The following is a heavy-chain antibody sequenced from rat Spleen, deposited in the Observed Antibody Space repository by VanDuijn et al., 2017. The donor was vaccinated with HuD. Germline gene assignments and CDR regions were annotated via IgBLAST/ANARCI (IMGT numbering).Heavy chain of an antibody. D-gene: IGHD1-9*01. CDR3: ARRHYGYTDYFDY. CDR1: GCTSSNYD. V-gene: IGHV5-25*01. CDR2: ISTSGGGI. Sequence: EVQLVESGGGLVQPGRSLKLSCAASGCTSSNYDMAWVRQAPTKGLEWVASISTSGGGIYYPDSVKGRFTISRDNAKSSLYLQMDSLRSEDTATYYCARRHYGYTDYFDYWGQGVMVTVSS. J-gene: IGHJ2*01.